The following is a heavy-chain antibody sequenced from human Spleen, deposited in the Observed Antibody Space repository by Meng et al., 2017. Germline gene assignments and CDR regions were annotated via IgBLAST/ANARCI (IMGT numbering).Heavy chain of an antibody. CDR2: VYHAGTT. CDR3: AGTKWRGGLGGFDP. CDR1: GGSITSYY. V-gene: IGHV4-59*01. D-gene: IGHD3-16*01. J-gene: IGHJ5*02. Sequence: GSLRLSCSVSGGSITSYYWTWIRQPPGKGLEWIGYVYHAGTTNYNPSLKSRVTISVDTSKNHFSLRLTSVTAADTAAYYCAGTKWRGGLGGFDPWGQGTLVTVSS.